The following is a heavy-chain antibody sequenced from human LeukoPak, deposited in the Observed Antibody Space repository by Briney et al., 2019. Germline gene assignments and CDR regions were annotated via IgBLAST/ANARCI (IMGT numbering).Heavy chain of an antibody. V-gene: IGHV1-2*02. CDR1: GYTFTGYY. J-gene: IGHJ5*02. CDR2: INPNSGGT. Sequence: ASVKVSCKASGYTFTGYYMHWVRQAPGQGLEWMGWINPNSGGTNYAQKFQGRVTMTRDTSISTAYMELSRLRSDDTAVYYCARARPIVVVPAAMRSWFDPWGQGTLVTVSS. D-gene: IGHD2-2*01. CDR3: ARARPIVVVPAAMRSWFDP.